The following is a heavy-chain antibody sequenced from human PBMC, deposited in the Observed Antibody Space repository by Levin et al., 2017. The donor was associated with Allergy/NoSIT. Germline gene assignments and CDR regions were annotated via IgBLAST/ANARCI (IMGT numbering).Heavy chain of an antibody. D-gene: IGHD3-3*02. V-gene: IGHV3-15*01. CDR2: IKSRIDGGTT. CDR1: GFSFTNAW. J-gene: IGHJ5*02. CDR3: TTDSFLSFSRHST. Sequence: GESLKISCAASGFSFTNAWMSWVRQAPGKALEWVGRIKSRIDGGTTDYAAPVKGRFTISRDDSKDMLYLQMSSLKTGDAAVYYCTTDSFLSFSRHSTWGQGTRVIVSS.